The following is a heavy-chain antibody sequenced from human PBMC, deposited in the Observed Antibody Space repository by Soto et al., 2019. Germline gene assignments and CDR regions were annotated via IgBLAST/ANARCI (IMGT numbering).Heavy chain of an antibody. CDR1: GFTFSSYA. CDR2: ISGSGGST. Sequence: RLSCAASGFTFSSYAMSWVRQAPGKGLEWVSAISGSGGSTYYADSVKGRFTISRDNSKNTLYLQMNRLRAEDTAVYYCAKAAESSGWYAGLRNPGYEYWGQGTLVTV. V-gene: IGHV3-23*01. J-gene: IGHJ4*02. CDR3: AKAAESSGWYAGLRNPGYEY. D-gene: IGHD6-19*01.